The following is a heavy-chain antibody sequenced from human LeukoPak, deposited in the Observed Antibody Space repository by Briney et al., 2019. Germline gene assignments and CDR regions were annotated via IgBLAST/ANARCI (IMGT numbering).Heavy chain of an antibody. CDR2: ISSDSAYI. CDR3: AKFAGSYDSHDY. V-gene: IGHV3-21*01. J-gene: IGHJ4*02. CDR1: GFTFNSYS. Sequence: GGSLRLSCAASGFTFNSYSMVWVHQAPGKGPEWLSSISSDSAYIYYADSARGRFTVSRDNAKNSVYLQMNSLRADDTALYYCAKFAGSYDSHDYWGQGTLVTVSS. D-gene: IGHD3-10*01.